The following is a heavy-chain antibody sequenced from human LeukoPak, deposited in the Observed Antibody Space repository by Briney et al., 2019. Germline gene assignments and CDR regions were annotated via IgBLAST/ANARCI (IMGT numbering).Heavy chain of an antibody. J-gene: IGHJ4*02. CDR3: ARLSGLADY. CDR1: GGSISRYY. CDR2: IYYSGST. D-gene: IGHD3-10*01. V-gene: IGHV4-59*01. Sequence: SETLSLTCTVSGGSISRYYWSWIRQPPGKGLEWIGFIYYSGSTNYNPSLKSRVTISVDTSKNQFSLKLSSVTAADTAVYYCARLSGLADYWGQGTLVTVSS.